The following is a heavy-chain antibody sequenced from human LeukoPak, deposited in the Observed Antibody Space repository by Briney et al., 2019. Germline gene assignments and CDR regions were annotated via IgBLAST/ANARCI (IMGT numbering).Heavy chain of an antibody. CDR1: GFTFSSYA. CDR2: ISYDGSNK. D-gene: IGHD6-19*01. Sequence: GRSLRLSCAASGFTFSSYAMHWVRQAPGKGLEWVAVISYDGSNKYYADSVKGRFTISRDNSKNTLYLQMNSLRAEDTAVYYCAREVVAVAPLYYDYWGQGTLVTVSS. CDR3: AREVVAVAPLYYDY. V-gene: IGHV3-30-3*01. J-gene: IGHJ4*02.